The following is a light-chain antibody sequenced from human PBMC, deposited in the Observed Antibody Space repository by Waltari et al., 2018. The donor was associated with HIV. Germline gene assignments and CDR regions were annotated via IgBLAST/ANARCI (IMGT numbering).Light chain of an antibody. CDR1: NSNIVSHT. V-gene: IGLV1-36*01. CDR3: STWYAGLNAQL. Sequence: QLVLPQSPPVSEAPGQRVTISCFGRNSNIVSHTMTWYRQTPGNPPRLLVFHDDLILSGVPSSLFAAKTCTSTSLAINDLLSDDESLYYCSTWYAGLNAQLFGGGTKVTVL. CDR2: HDD. J-gene: IGLJ2*01.